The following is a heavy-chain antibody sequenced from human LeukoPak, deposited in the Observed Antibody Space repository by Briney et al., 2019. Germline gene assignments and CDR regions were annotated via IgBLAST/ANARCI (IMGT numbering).Heavy chain of an antibody. V-gene: IGHV4-30-2*01. CDR3: ARDRGYCIGSTCRPFYGMDV. D-gene: IGHD2-15*01. J-gene: IGHJ6*04. CDR2: LYHSGST. Sequence: SQTLSLTCAVSGGSVSSDDSSWNWIRQPPGQGLEWIGSLYHSGSTSYNPSLKSRVSMSLDRSKNQFSLYLSSVTAADTAVYYCARDRGYCIGSTCRPFYGMDVWGKGTTVTVSS. CDR1: GGSVSSDDSS.